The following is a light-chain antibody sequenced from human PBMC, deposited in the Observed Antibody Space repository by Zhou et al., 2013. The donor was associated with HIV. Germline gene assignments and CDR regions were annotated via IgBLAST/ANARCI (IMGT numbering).Light chain of an antibody. CDR1: SSDVGGYNY. CDR3: CSYSGGRTWL. CDR2: EVS. J-gene: IGLJ3*02. V-gene: IGLV2-23*02. Sequence: QSALTQPASVSGSPGQSITISCTGTSSDVGGYNYVSWYQQHPGKAPKLIIYEVSKRPSGFGNRFSGSKSGNTASLTISGLQAEDEADYYCCSYSGGRTWLFGGGTETDRP.